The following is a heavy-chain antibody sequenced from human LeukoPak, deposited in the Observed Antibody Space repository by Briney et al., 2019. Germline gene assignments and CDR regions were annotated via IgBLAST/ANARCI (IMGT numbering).Heavy chain of an antibody. V-gene: IGHV1-69*13. J-gene: IGHJ4*02. D-gene: IGHD3-22*01. CDR3: ARDRDYYDSSGLITCVY. Sequence: GASVKVSCKASGGTFSSYAISWVRQAPGQGLEWMGGIIPIFGTANYAQKFQGRVTITADESTSTAYMELSSLRSEDTAVYYCARDRDYYDSSGLITCVYWGQGTLVTVSS. CDR2: IIPIFGTA. CDR1: GGTFSSYA.